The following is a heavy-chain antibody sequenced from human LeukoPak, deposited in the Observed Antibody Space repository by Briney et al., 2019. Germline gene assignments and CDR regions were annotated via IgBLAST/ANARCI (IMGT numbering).Heavy chain of an antibody. Sequence: GASLQISCKGSGSSFTSYWIGWGRPLPGKGLEWMGIIYPGDSDTRYSPSFQGQVTISADKSISTAYLQWSSLKASDTAMYYCARPFGGSIDYWGQGTLVTVSS. CDR3: ARPFGGSIDY. J-gene: IGHJ4*02. CDR1: GSSFTSYW. V-gene: IGHV5-51*01. CDR2: IYPGDSDT. D-gene: IGHD3-16*01.